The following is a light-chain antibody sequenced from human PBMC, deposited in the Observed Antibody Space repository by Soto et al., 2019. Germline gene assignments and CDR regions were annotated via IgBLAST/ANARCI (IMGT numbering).Light chain of an antibody. V-gene: IGLV2-14*01. CDR2: EVS. Sequence: QSALTQPASVSGSPGQSITISCTGTSSDVGSYNYVSWYQQHPGKAPKLMIYEVSNRPSGVSNRFSGSKSGNTASLTISGLQAEDEADYLCSSYTSLAGVFGGGTKVTVL. CDR3: SSYTSLAGV. J-gene: IGLJ3*02. CDR1: SSDVGSYNY.